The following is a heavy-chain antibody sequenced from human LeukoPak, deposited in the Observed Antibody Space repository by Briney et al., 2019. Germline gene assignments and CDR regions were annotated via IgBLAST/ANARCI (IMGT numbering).Heavy chain of an antibody. CDR2: ITSSGGSA. Sequence: GGSLRLSCAASGFIFSTDAMSWVRQAPGKGLEWVSTITSSGGSAFYADSVRGRFTISRDNSKNTLYLQMNSLRAEDTAVYYCAKADDIVVVPAAPPRMFDYWGQGTLVTVSS. D-gene: IGHD2-2*01. J-gene: IGHJ4*02. CDR3: AKADDIVVVPAAPPRMFDY. V-gene: IGHV3-23*01. CDR1: GFIFSTDA.